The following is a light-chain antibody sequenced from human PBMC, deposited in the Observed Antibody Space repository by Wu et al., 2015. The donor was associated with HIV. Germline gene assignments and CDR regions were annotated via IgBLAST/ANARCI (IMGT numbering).Light chain of an antibody. J-gene: IGKJ2*03. Sequence: EIVLTQFPATPSLSPGERATLSCRASQSVASFLAWYQQKPGQAPRLLIYDASNRATGIPARFSGSGSGTDFTLTINRLEPEDFAVYYCQQYGSSPYSFGQGTNLEIK. V-gene: IGKV3-20*01. CDR3: QQYGSSPYS. CDR2: DAS. CDR1: QSVASF.